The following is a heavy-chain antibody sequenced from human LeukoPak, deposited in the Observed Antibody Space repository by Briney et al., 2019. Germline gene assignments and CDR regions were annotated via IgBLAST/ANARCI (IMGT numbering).Heavy chain of an antibody. J-gene: IGHJ4*02. V-gene: IGHV3-23*01. CDR3: AKAPTKEEEWLLLNYFDY. CDR2: ISGSGTRT. D-gene: IGHD3-22*01. CDR1: GFTLSSYA. Sequence: GGSLRLSCVGSGFTLSSYAMSWVRQAPGKGLEWVSAISGSGTRTYYADSVKGRFTISRDNSKNTLYLQMNSLRAEDTAVYYCAKAPTKEEEWLLLNYFDYWGQATLVTVSS.